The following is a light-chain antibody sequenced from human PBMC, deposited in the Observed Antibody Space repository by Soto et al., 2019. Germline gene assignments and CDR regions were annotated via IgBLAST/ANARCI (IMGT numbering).Light chain of an antibody. J-gene: IGLJ2*01. Sequence: QSALTQSASVSGSPGQSITISCTGTSRDVGGYNYVSWYQQHPGKAPKLMIYDVSNRPSGVSNRFSGSKSGNTASLTISGLQAEDEADYYCSSYTSSSTLRVFGGGTKLTVL. CDR1: SRDVGGYNY. V-gene: IGLV2-14*01. CDR2: DVS. CDR3: SSYTSSSTLRV.